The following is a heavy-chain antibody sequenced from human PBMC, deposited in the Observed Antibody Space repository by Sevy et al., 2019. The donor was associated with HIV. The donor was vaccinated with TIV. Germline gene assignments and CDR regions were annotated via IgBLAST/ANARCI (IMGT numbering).Heavy chain of an antibody. D-gene: IGHD3-3*01. CDR3: AKEEDFWSGYYTDQYFQH. J-gene: IGHJ1*01. V-gene: IGHV3-23*01. CDR2: ISGSGGNT. CDR1: GFTFSSYA. Sequence: GGSLRLSCAASGFTFSSYAMSWVRQAPGKGLEWVSAISGSGGNTYYAESVKGRFTISRDNSKNTLYLQMNSLRAEDTAVYYCAKEEDFWSGYYTDQYFQHWGQGTLVTVSS.